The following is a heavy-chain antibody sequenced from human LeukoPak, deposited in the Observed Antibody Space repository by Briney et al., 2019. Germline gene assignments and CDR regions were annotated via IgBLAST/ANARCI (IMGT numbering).Heavy chain of an antibody. CDR1: GGTFSSYA. CDR2: IIPILGIA. Sequence: ASVKVSCKASGGTFSSYAISWVRQAPGQGLEWMGRIIPILGIANYAQKFQGRVTIIADKSTSTAYMELSSLRSEDTAVYYCARTQGEKVYYYYGMDVWGQGTTVTVSS. J-gene: IGHJ6*02. V-gene: IGHV1-69*04. CDR3: ARTQGEKVYYYYGMDV.